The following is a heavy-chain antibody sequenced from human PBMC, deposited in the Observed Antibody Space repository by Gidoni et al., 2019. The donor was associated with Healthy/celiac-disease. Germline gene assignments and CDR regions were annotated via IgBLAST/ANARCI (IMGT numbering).Heavy chain of an antibody. CDR3: ARDLGTVTTHNWFDP. D-gene: IGHD4-4*01. Sequence: QVQLVQSGAEVKKPGSSVKVSCQASGGSFSSYAISWVRQAPGQGLEWMGGIIPIFGTENDAQKFHGRVTITADESTSTAYMELSRLRSEDTAVYYCARDLGTVTTHNWFDPWGQGTLVTVSS. J-gene: IGHJ5*02. V-gene: IGHV1-69*01. CDR1: GGSFSSYA. CDR2: IIPIFGTE.